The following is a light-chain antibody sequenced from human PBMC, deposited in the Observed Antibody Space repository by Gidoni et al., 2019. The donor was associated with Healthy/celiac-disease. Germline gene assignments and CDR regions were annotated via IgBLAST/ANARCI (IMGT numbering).Light chain of an antibody. CDR2: WAS. CDR1: QSVLYSSNNKNY. V-gene: IGKV4-1*01. CDR3: QQDYSTPWT. J-gene: IGKJ1*01. Sequence: DIVMTQSPDYLAVSLGERATINCKSSQSVLYSSNNKNYLAWYQQKPGQPPKLLIYWASTREFGVPDRFSGSGSGTDFTLTISSLQAEDVAVYYCQQDYSTPWTFGQGTKVEIK.